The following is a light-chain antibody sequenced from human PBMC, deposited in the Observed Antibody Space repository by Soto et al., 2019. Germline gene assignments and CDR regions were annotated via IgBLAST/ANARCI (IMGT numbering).Light chain of an antibody. CDR1: SSDVGAYNY. CDR3: SSYTSGSTWV. CDR2: EVS. Sequence: QSALTQPASVSGSPGQSITISCTGTSSDVGAYNYVSWYQQHPGKAPKLMIYEVSNRPSGVSNRSSGSKSGNTASLTISGLQAEDEGDYYCSSYTSGSTWVFGGGTKVTVL. J-gene: IGLJ3*02. V-gene: IGLV2-14*01.